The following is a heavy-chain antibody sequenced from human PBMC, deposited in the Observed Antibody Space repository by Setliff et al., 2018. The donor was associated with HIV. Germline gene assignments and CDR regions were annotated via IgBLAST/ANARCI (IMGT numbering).Heavy chain of an antibody. D-gene: IGHD2-2*01. Sequence: TSETLSLTCTVSGGPISSADHFWAWIRQSRGTGLEWIGYVYYGGSSYYNPSLASRVTMSVDTSKNQFSLELRSVIAADTAVYYCARQGAFCSGTSCYYFDYWGQGILVTVSS. CDR3: ARQGAFCSGTSCYYFDY. CDR1: GGPISSADHF. CDR2: VYYGGSS. J-gene: IGHJ4*02. V-gene: IGHV4-31*03.